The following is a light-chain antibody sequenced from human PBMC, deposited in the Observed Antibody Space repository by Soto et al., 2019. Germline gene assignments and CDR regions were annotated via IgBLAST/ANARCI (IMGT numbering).Light chain of an antibody. CDR3: SSYTSASTLLYL. J-gene: IGLJ1*01. CDR1: SSDVGGYNY. Sequence: QSALTQPASVSGSPGQSITISCTGTSSDVGGYNYVSWYQQHPGIAPKLLIYGVTNRPSGVSTRFSGSKSGNTASLTISGLQAEGEADYHCSSYTSASTLLYLFGTGTKVTVL. CDR2: GVT. V-gene: IGLV2-14*01.